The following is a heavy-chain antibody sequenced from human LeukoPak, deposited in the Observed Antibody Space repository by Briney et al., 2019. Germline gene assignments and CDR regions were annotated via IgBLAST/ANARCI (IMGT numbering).Heavy chain of an antibody. CDR1: GGSFSGYY. V-gene: IGHV4-34*01. J-gene: IGHJ4*02. CDR2: VNHSGST. Sequence: SETLSLTCAVYGGSFSGYYWSWIRQPPGKGLEWIGEVNHSGSTNYNPSLKSRVTISVDTSKNQFSLKLSSVTAADTAVYYCARSTRYSYRPLLGYWGQGTLVTVSS. CDR3: ARSTRYSYRPLLGY. D-gene: IGHD5-18*01.